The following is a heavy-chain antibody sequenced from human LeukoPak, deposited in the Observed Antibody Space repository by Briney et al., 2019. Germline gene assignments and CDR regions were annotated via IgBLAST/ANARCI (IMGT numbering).Heavy chain of an antibody. CDR1: GFTFRSYN. J-gene: IGHJ4*02. V-gene: IGHV3-21*01. CDR2: ISSSRSYI. Sequence: GGSLRLSCAASGFTFRSYNMNWVRQAPGKRPEWVSSISSSRSYIYYADSVKGRFTISRDKAKKSLYVQMNRRREEDTGLYYCARGASRADYWGQGTLVTVSS. CDR3: ARGASRADY.